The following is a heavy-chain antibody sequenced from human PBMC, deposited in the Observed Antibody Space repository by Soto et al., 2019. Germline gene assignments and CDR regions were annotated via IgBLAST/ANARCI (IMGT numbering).Heavy chain of an antibody. Sequence: PGGSLRLSCAASGFTFSNCGMNWVRQTPGKGLEWVSYISDSGAIKHYADPVKGRFTISRDNGKDSLYLQMNSLRDEDTAVYFCARCSRNSCYSYGVDVWGQGATVTVSS. D-gene: IGHD2-15*01. CDR3: ARCSRNSCYSYGVDV. V-gene: IGHV3-48*02. J-gene: IGHJ6*02. CDR1: GFTFSNCG. CDR2: ISDSGAIK.